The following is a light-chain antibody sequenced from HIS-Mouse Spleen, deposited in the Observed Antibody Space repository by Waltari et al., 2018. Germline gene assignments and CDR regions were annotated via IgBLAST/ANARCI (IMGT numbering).Light chain of an antibody. V-gene: IGLV1-44*01. J-gene: IGLJ2*01. CDR3: AAWDDSLNGVV. CDR2: SNN. CDR1: SSNIGSNT. Sequence: QSVLTQPPSASGTPGQRVTISCSGSSSNIGSNTVNWYQQLPGTAPNHLIYSNNHRPSGVPDRFSCSKSGTSASLAISGLQSEDEADYYCAAWDDSLNGVVFGGGTKLTVL.